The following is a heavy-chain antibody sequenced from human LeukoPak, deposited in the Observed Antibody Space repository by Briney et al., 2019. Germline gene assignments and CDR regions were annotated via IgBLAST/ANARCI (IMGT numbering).Heavy chain of an antibody. D-gene: IGHD3-22*01. J-gene: IGHJ4*02. CDR1: GFTFSSYW. V-gene: IGHV3-7*01. CDR2: IKQDGSEK. Sequence: PGGSLRLSCAASGFTFSSYWMSWVRQAPGKGLEWVANIKQDGSEKYYVDSVKGRFTISRDNAKNSLYLQMNSLRAEDTAVYYCGRLPFRQWLDYWGQGTLVTVSS. CDR3: GRLPFRQWLDY.